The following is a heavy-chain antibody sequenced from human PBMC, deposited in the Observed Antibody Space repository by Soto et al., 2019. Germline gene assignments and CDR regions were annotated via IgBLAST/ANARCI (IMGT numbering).Heavy chain of an antibody. CDR1: GGSVSSGSYY. D-gene: IGHD2-15*01. Sequence: SETLSLTCTVSGGSVSSGSYYWSWIRQPPGKGLEWIGYIYYSGSTNYNPSLKSRVTISVDTSKNQFSLKLSSVTAADTAVYYCARDFGAYCSGGSCWNWFDPWGQGTLVT. CDR2: IYYSGST. CDR3: ARDFGAYCSGGSCWNWFDP. V-gene: IGHV4-61*01. J-gene: IGHJ5*02.